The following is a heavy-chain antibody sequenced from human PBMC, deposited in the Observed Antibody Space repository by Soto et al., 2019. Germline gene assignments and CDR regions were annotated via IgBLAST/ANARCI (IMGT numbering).Heavy chain of an antibody. CDR3: ARISTVTTGSNDYYNGMDV. Sequence: SETLSLTCTVSGGSISSSSYYWGWIRQPPGKGLEWIGSIYYSGSTYYNPSLKSRVTISVDTSKNQFSLKLSSVTAADTAVYYCARISTVTTGSNDYYNGMDVGGQGTKVTV. J-gene: IGHJ6*02. D-gene: IGHD4-4*01. CDR2: IYYSGST. V-gene: IGHV4-39*01. CDR1: GGSISSSSYY.